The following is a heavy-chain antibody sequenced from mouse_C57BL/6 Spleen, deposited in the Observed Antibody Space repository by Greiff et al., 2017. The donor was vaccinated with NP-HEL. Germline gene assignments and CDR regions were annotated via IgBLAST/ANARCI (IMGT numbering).Heavy chain of an antibody. Sequence: VQVVESGPGLVAPSQSLSITCTVSGFSLTSYGVHWVRQPPGKGLEWLVVIWRDGSTTYNSALKSRMSSSKDNSKSQVFLKMNSLQTDDTAMYYCARQGGRGGTWFAYWGQGTLVTVSA. V-gene: IGHV2-6-1*01. J-gene: IGHJ3*01. CDR3: ARQGGRGGTWFAY. CDR1: GFSLTSYG. CDR2: IWRDGST. D-gene: IGHD3-3*01.